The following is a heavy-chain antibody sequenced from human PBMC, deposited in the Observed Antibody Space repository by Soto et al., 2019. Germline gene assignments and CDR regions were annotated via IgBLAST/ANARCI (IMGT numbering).Heavy chain of an antibody. CDR3: ARNRDYAFDY. J-gene: IGHJ4*02. Sequence: EVQLVESGGGLVQPGGSLRLSCAASGFMFSNYWMSWVRQAPGKGLEWVAIIKQDGSDKYYVDSVKGRFTISRDNAKNSLYLQMNSLRIEDAAVYYCARNRDYAFDYWGRGTLVTDSS. D-gene: IGHD4-17*01. CDR1: GFMFSNYW. V-gene: IGHV3-7*01. CDR2: IKQDGSDK.